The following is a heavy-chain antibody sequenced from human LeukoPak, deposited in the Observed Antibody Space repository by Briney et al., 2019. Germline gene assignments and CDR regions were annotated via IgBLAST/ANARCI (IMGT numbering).Heavy chain of an antibody. Sequence: ASVKVSCKASGYTFTSYYMHWVRQAPGQGLEWMGIINPSGGSTSYAQKFQGRVTMTRDMSTSTVYMELSSLRSEDTAVYYCARDRYCSSTSCRTLQYNWFDPWGQGTLVTVSS. CDR2: INPSGGST. J-gene: IGHJ5*02. V-gene: IGHV1-46*01. CDR1: GYTFTSYY. CDR3: ARDRYCSSTSCRTLQYNWFDP. D-gene: IGHD2-2*01.